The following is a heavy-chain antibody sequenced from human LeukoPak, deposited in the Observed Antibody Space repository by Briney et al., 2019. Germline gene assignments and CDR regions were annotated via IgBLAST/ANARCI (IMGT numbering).Heavy chain of an antibody. J-gene: IGHJ4*02. CDR2: IYYSGST. V-gene: IGHV4-59*11. D-gene: IGHD3-9*01. CDR3: ARGDWALDY. CDR1: GGSISSHY. Sequence: PSETLSLTCTVSGGSISSHYWSWIRQPPGKGLEWIGYIYYSGSTNYNPSLKSRVTISADTSKNQFSLKLSSVTAADTAVYYCARGDWALDYWGQGTLVTVSS.